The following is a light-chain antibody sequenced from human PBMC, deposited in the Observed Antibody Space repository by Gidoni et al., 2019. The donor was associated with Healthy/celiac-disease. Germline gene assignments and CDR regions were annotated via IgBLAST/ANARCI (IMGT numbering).Light chain of an antibody. Sequence: EIVLTQSPGTLSLSPGERATLSWSASQSVSSSYLAWYQQKPGQAPRLLIYGASSRATGIPDRFSGSGSGTDFTLTISRLEPEDFAVYYCQQYGSSPPWTFGQGTKVEIK. CDR1: QSVSSSY. J-gene: IGKJ1*01. CDR3: QQYGSSPPWT. V-gene: IGKV3-20*01. CDR2: GAS.